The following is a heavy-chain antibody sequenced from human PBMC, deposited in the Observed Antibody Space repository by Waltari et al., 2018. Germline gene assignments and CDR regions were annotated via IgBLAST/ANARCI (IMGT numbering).Heavy chain of an antibody. J-gene: IGHJ3*02. CDR1: GFTFSSYS. CDR3: ARLQAACDSSGYYCHDAFDI. V-gene: IGHV3-48*01. CDR2: ISSSSSTI. Sequence: EVQLVESGGGLVQPGGSLRLSCAASGFTFSSYSMNWVRQAPGKGLEWVSYISSSSSTIYYADSVKGRFTISRDNAKTSLYLQMNSLRAEDTAVYYCARLQAACDSSGYYCHDAFDIWGQGTMVTVSS. D-gene: IGHD3-22*01.